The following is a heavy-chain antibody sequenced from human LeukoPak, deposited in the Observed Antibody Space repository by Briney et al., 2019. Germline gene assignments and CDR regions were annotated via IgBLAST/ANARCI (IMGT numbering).Heavy chain of an antibody. Sequence: SETLSLTCAVYGGSFSGYYWSWIRQPPGKGLEWIGEINHSGSTNYNPSLKSRVTMSVDMSKNQFSLDLSSVTAADTAVYYCARGAYYYDSSGYFTFHIWGQGTMVTVSS. J-gene: IGHJ3*02. CDR1: GGSFSGYY. CDR2: INHSGST. D-gene: IGHD3-22*01. CDR3: ARGAYYYDSSGYFTFHI. V-gene: IGHV4-34*01.